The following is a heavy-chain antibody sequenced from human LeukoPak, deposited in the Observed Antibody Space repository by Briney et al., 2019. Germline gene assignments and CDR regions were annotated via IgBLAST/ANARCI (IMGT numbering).Heavy chain of an antibody. Sequence: GGSPRLSCAASGFTFDDHAMHWVRQAPGKGLEWVSGISWNSGSIGYADSVKGRFTISRDNAKNSLYLQMNSLRAEDTALYYCAKANTRGYSYGNFDYWGQGTLVTVSS. CDR3: AKANTRGYSYGNFDY. V-gene: IGHV3-9*01. CDR2: ISWNSGSI. CDR1: GFTFDDHA. D-gene: IGHD5-18*01. J-gene: IGHJ4*02.